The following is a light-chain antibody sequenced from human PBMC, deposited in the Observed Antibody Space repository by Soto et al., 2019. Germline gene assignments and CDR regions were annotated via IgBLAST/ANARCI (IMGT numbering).Light chain of an antibody. CDR1: QNINRW. CDR2: DVS. Sequence: DIQMTQSPSTLSASVGDRVTISCRASQNINRWLAWYQQKPWKAPKVLIYDVSSLESGVPSRFSGSGSGTEFTLTISSLQPDDFATHYCQQYNSFSLTFGGGTKVEIK. CDR3: QQYNSFSLT. V-gene: IGKV1-5*01. J-gene: IGKJ4*01.